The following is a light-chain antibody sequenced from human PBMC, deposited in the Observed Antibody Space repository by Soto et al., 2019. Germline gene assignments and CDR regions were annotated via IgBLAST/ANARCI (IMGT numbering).Light chain of an antibody. CDR3: MLSYSGPRV. CDR2: ETS. CDR1: TGAVTSGHY. V-gene: IGLV7-46*01. J-gene: IGLJ7*01. Sequence: QAVVTQEPSLTVSPGGTVTLTCGSSTGAVTSGHYPYWFQQKPGQAPKTLIYETSNRHSWTPARFSGSLLGGKAALTLSGAQPEDDAEYYCMLSYSGPRVFGGGTQLTVL.